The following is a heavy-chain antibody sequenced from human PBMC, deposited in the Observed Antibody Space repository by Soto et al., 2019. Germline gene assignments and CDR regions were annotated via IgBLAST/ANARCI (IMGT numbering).Heavy chain of an antibody. V-gene: IGHV3-74*01. CDR3: VRDSPTNLEDADTVASWFDP. CDR1: GFNFNFFW. Sequence: VLLVESGGGLVQPGGSLRLSCAASGFNFNFFWMHWVRQVPGKGLVWVSRINGDGSITNYADSVKGRFTISRDNVKNTLFLQMDSLRVEDTAVYYCVRDSPTNLEDADTVASWFDPWGQGTLVTVSS. J-gene: IGHJ5*02. D-gene: IGHD5-12*01. CDR2: INGDGSIT.